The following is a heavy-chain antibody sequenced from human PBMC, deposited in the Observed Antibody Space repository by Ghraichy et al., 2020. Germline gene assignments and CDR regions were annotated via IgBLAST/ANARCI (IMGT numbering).Heavy chain of an antibody. CDR1: GYTLTELS. V-gene: IGHV1-24*01. CDR3: ALDYCSGGSCYCYY. CDR2: FDPKDGET. D-gene: IGHD2-15*01. J-gene: IGHJ4*02. Sequence: ASVKVSCKVSGYTLTELSMHWVRQAPGKGLEWMGGFDPKDGETIYAQKFQGRVTMTEDTSTDTAYMELSSLRSEDTAVYYCALDYCSGGSCYCYYWGQGTLVTVSS.